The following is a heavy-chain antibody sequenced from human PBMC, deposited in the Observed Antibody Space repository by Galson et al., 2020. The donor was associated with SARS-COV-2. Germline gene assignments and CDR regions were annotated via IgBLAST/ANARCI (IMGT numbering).Heavy chain of an antibody. CDR1: GGPISSYY. Sequence: SETLSLTCTVSGGPISSYYWSWIRQPPGKGLEWIGYIYYSGSTNYNPSLKSRVTISVDTSKNQFSLKLSSVTAADTAVYYCARGFTDWGQGTLVTVSS. CDR2: IYYSGST. J-gene: IGHJ4*02. D-gene: IGHD3-10*01. V-gene: IGHV4-59*01. CDR3: ARGFTD.